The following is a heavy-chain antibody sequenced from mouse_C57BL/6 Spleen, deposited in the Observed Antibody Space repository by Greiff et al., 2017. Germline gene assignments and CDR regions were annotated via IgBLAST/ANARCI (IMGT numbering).Heavy chain of an antibody. CDR1: GFTFSNYW. D-gene: IGHD1-1*01. CDR2: IRLKSDNYAT. V-gene: IGHV6-3*01. J-gene: IGHJ2*01. CDR3: TDYGSSYSFDV. Sequence: EVKVEESGGGLVQPGGSMKLSCVASGFTFSNYWMNWVRQSPEKGLEWVARIRLKSDNYATHYAESVKGRFTISRDDSKSSVYLQMNNLRAEDTGIYYGTDYGSSYSFDVWGKGTTLTVSS.